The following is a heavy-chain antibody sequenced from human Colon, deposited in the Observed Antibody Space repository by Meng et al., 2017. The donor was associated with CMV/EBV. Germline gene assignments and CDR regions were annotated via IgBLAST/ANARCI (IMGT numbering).Heavy chain of an antibody. V-gene: IGHV3-23*01. J-gene: IGHJ4*02. Sequence: GESLKISCAASGFTLRNSAMAWVRQAPGKGLEWVSTISGTGEKTYFADSLKGRVTISRDNSNNTLSLRLSGLRAEDTAIYYCSRDYTNAVVPDSLGYWGQGTLVTVSS. D-gene: IGHD2-8*01. CDR3: SRDYTNAVVPDSLGY. CDR1: GFTLRNSA. CDR2: ISGTGEKT.